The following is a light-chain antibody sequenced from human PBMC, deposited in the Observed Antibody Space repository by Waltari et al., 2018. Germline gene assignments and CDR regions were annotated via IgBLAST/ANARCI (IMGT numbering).Light chain of an antibody. V-gene: IGKV1-5*01. J-gene: IGKJ2*01. CDR1: HSISIC. Sequence: DIQMTQSPSTLSSSVGDRVTITCRASHSISICLAWYQQKTGKAPRLLIYDASSLDSGVPSRFSGSGSGTEFTLTISSLQPDDFATYYCQQYNSYSGYTFGQGTKLEIK. CDR2: DAS. CDR3: QQYNSYSGYT.